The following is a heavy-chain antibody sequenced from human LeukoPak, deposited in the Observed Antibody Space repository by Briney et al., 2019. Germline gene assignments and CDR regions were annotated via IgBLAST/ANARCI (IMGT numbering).Heavy chain of an antibody. CDR1: GYTFTSYD. D-gene: IGHD3-10*01. V-gene: IGHV1-8*01. J-gene: IGHJ6*02. CDR2: VNPNSGNT. CDR3: ARHPGSDGMDV. Sequence: ASVKVSCKASGYTFTSYDINWVRQATGQGLEWMGWVNPNSGNTGYAQKFQGRVTMTRSTSISTAYMELSSLRSEDTAVYYCARHPGSDGMDVWGQGTTVTVSS.